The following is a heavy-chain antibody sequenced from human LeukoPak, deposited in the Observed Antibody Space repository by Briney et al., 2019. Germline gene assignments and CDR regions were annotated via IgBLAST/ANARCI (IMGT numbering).Heavy chain of an antibody. CDR1: GFTFSSYS. J-gene: IGHJ4*02. CDR2: ITRSSIYT. V-gene: IGHV3-21*01. CDR3: ARAVVEMATIGYYFDY. Sequence: GGSLRLSCAGSGFTFSSYSMTWVRQAPGKGLEWVSSITRSSIYTYYADSVKGRSTISRDNAKKSLYLQMNSLRTEDTAVYYCARAVVEMATIGYYFDYWGQGTLVTVSS. D-gene: IGHD5-24*01.